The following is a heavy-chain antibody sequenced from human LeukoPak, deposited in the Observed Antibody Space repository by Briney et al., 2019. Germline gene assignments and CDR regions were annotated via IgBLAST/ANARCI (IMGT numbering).Heavy chain of an antibody. CDR2: ISGSGGST. J-gene: IGHJ4*02. V-gene: IGHV3-23*01. D-gene: IGHD1-26*01. CDR1: GFTFSSYG. Sequence: GTLRLSCAASGFTFSSYGMSWVRQAPGKGLEWVSAISGSGGSTYYADSVKGRFTISRDNSKNTLYLQMNSLRAEDTAVYFCAKEYSGTFSPFPSYFDYWGQGTLVTVSS. CDR3: AKEYSGTFSPFPSYFDY.